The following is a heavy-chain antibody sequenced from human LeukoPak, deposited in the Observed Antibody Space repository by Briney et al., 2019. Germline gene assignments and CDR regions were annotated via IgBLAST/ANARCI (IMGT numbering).Heavy chain of an antibody. CDR3: ARDRYSYGYFDY. J-gene: IGHJ4*02. D-gene: IGHD5-18*01. CDR1: GFAFSSYI. CDR2: ISGSSITI. V-gene: IGHV3-48*02. Sequence: PGGSLRLSCAASGFAFSSYIFNWVRQAPGKGLEWVSYISGSSITIYYADSVKGRFTISRDNAKKSVYLQMDSLRDEDTAVYYCARDRYSYGYFDYWGQGTLVTVSS.